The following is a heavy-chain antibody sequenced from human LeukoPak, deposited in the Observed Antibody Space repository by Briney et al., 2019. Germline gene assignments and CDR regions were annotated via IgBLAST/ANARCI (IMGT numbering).Heavy chain of an antibody. Sequence: ASVKVSCKASGYTFTSYGIHWVRQAPGQGLEWMGWINCVSGITNYSQNFQGRVIITRDTSATTAYIELSSLISEDTAVYYCAREPEYNWNGYADYWGQGTLVTVSS. D-gene: IGHD1-20*01. J-gene: IGHJ4*01. CDR1: GYTFTSYG. CDR3: AREPEYNWNGYADY. CDR2: INCVSGIT. V-gene: IGHV1-3*01.